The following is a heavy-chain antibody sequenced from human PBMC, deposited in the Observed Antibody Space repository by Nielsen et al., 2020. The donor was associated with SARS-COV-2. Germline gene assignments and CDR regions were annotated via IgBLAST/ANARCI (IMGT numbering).Heavy chain of an antibody. D-gene: IGHD2-2*01. Sequence: ASVKVSCKASGYTFTSYGISWVRQTPGQGLEWMGWISAYNGNTNYAQKLQGRVTMTTDTSTSTAYMELRSLRSDDTAVYYCAGEGQPDYYYGMDVWGQGTTVTVSS. CDR1: GYTFTSYG. CDR3: AGEGQPDYYYGMDV. CDR2: ISAYNGNT. J-gene: IGHJ6*02. V-gene: IGHV1-18*01.